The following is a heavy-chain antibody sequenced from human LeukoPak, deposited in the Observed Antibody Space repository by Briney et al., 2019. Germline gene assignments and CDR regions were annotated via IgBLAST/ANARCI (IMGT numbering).Heavy chain of an antibody. Sequence: GGSLRLSCAASGFTFSNYDMNWVRQAPGKGLEWVANIKEDGSEINYVDVVKGRFTISRDNANNSLYLQMNSLGAEDTAVYYCARDLTPLIQLWPRSVDYNYGMDVWGQGTTVTVSS. V-gene: IGHV3-7*01. D-gene: IGHD5-24*01. J-gene: IGHJ6*02. CDR2: IKEDGSEI. CDR3: ARDLTPLIQLWPRSVDYNYGMDV. CDR1: GFTFSNYD.